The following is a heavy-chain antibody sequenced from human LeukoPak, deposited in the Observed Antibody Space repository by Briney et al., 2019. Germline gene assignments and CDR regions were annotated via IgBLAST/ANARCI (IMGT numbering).Heavy chain of an antibody. CDR3: ARYGSGRGRLDY. D-gene: IGHD3-10*01. Sequence: PSETLSLTCTVSGGSISSSSYYWGWIRQPPGKGLEWIGSIYYSGSTNYNPSLKSRVTISVDTSKNQFSLKLSSVTAADTAVYYCARYGSGRGRLDYWGQGTLVTVSS. CDR2: IYYSGST. CDR1: GGSISSSSYY. V-gene: IGHV4-39*07. J-gene: IGHJ4*02.